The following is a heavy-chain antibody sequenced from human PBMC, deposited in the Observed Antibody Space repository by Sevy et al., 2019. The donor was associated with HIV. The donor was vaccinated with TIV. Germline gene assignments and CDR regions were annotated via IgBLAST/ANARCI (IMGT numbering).Heavy chain of an antibody. V-gene: IGHV3-23*01. D-gene: IGHD4-17*01. Sequence: GGSLRLSCAASGFPFSSYAMSWVRQAPGKGLEWVSTISGSGGSAYYADSVKGRFTISRDNSKNTLFLQMHSRRAEETAVYYCAKGLRGTTTNNWFDPWGQGTLVTVSS. CDR3: AKGLRGTTTNNWFDP. CDR1: GFPFSSYA. J-gene: IGHJ5*02. CDR2: ISGSGGSA.